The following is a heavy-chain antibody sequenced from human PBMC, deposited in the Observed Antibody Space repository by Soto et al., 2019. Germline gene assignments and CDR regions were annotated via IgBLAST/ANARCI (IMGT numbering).Heavy chain of an antibody. CDR3: MRDRGDDGDERNSHAFDL. D-gene: IGHD4-17*01. J-gene: IGHJ3*01. CDR1: GYTFISYG. V-gene: IGHV1-18*01. CDR2: ITGYNVKT. Sequence: QLVQSGADVKKPGASVKVACKASGYTFISYGISWVRQAPGQGLEWMGWITGYNVKTNYTQRLQGSITVTTDTSTSTAYMELKSMRSDDTAVYYWMRDRGDDGDERNSHAFDLWGQGTMVTVSS.